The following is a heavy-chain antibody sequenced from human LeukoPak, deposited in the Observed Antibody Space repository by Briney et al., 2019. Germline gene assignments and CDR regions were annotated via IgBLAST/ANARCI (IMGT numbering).Heavy chain of an antibody. D-gene: IGHD3-9*01. V-gene: IGHV3-23*01. J-gene: IGHJ4*02. CDR2: ISGSGGSA. CDR3: AKDGAVLRYFDWLPSDYFDY. CDR1: GFTFSSYA. Sequence: PGGSLRLSCAASGFTFSSYAMSWVRQAPGKGLEWVSAISGSGGSAYYADSVKGRFTISRDNSKNTLYLQMNSLRAEDTAVYYCAKDGAVLRYFDWLPSDYFDYWGRGTLVTVSS.